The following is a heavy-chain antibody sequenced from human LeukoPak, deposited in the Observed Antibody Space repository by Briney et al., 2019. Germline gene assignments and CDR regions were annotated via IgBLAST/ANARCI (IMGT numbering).Heavy chain of an antibody. CDR1: GFTVSSNY. V-gene: IGHV3-53*01. CDR2: IYSGVST. CDR3: ARDGSSFAGVIDRYFDF. Sequence: GGSLRLSCAVSGFTVSSNYMSWVRQAPGKGLEWGSVIYSGVSTYYADSVKGRFTISRDDSKNTLYLQMNSLRAEDTAVYYCARDGSSFAGVIDRYFDFWGQGTLVTVSS. D-gene: IGHD6-6*01. J-gene: IGHJ4*02.